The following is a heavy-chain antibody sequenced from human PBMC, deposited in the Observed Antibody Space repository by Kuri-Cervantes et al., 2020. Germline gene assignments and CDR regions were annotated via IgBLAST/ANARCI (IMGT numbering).Heavy chain of an antibody. CDR2: ITPFNGNT. Sequence: SVKVSCKASGYTFTYRYLHWVRQAPGQALEWMGWITPFNGNTNYAQKFQDRVTITRDRSMSTAYMELSSLRSEDTAVYYCATDVPLSGSYYYLLVYWGQGTLVTVSS. CDR1: GYTFTYRY. D-gene: IGHD1-26*01. CDR3: ATDVPLSGSYYYLLVY. J-gene: IGHJ4*02. V-gene: IGHV1-45*02.